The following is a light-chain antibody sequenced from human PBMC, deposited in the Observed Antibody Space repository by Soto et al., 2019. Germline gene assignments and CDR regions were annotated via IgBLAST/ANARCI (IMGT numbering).Light chain of an antibody. J-gene: IGKJ1*01. Sequence: EIVLTQSPGTLSLSPGERATLSCRASQSVSSSYLAWYQQKPGQAPRLLIYGASSWATGIPDRFSGSGSGTDFTLTISRLEPEDFAVYYCQQYGSSPVTFGQGTKVEIK. CDR3: QQYGSSPVT. CDR1: QSVSSSY. CDR2: GAS. V-gene: IGKV3-20*01.